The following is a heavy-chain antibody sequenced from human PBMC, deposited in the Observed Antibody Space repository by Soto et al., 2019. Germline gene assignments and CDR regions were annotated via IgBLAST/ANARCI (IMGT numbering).Heavy chain of an antibody. D-gene: IGHD3-22*01. J-gene: IGHJ6*02. CDR3: ANDYYDSSGYRVREYYYYYYGMDV. CDR2: ISYDGSNK. V-gene: IGHV3-30*18. Sequence: PGGSLRLSCAASGFTFSSYGMHWVRQAPGKGLEWVAVISYDGSNKYYADSVKGRFTISRDNSKNTLYLQMNSLRAEDTAVYYCANDYYDSSGYRVREYYYYYYGMDVWGHGTTVTVSS. CDR1: GFTFSSYG.